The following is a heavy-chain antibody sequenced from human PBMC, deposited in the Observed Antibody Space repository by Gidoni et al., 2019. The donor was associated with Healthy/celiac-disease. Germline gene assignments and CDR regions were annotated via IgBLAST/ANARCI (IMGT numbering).Heavy chain of an antibody. Sequence: EVQLVESGGGLVQPGRSLRLSCAASGFTLDDYAMHWVRQAPGKGMEWVSGISWNSGSIGYADSVKGRFTIYRDNAKNSLYLQMNSLRAEDTDLYYCAKDITPGVVPASFDYWGQGTLVTVSS. V-gene: IGHV3-9*01. J-gene: IGHJ4*02. CDR1: GFTLDDYA. CDR3: AKDITPGVVPASFDY. D-gene: IGHD2-2*01. CDR2: ISWNSGSI.